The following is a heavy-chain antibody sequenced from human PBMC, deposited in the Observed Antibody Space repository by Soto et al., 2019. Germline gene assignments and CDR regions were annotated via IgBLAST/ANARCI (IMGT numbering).Heavy chain of an antibody. D-gene: IGHD1-26*01. J-gene: IGHJ6*02. CDR1: CFTFSNYG. V-gene: IGHV3-33*01. CDR2: IWHDGNNK. CDR3: ASDLVGASDSYGLDV. Sequence: AVGSLRLSCAASCFTFSNYGMHWVRRAPGKGLEWVAIIWHDGNNKYYADSVRGRFIISRDNSKNRLYLQMNSLRAEDTAVYYCASDLVGASDSYGLDVWGQGTPVTVSS.